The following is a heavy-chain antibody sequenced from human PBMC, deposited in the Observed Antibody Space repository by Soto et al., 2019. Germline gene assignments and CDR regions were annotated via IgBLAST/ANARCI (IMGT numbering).Heavy chain of an antibody. J-gene: IGHJ6*02. CDR2: ITWDGGST. CDR3: AKDVISTAGNYYYYGMDV. D-gene: IGHD6-13*01. V-gene: IGHV3-43*01. Sequence: DVQLVESGGVVVQPGGSLRLSCAASGFTFDAYNMHWVRQATGKGLEWVSVITWDGGSTHYADSVKGRFTISRDNSKNSLFLQMDSLRAEDTALYYCAKDVISTAGNYYYYGMDVWGQGTTVTVSS. CDR1: GFTFDAYN.